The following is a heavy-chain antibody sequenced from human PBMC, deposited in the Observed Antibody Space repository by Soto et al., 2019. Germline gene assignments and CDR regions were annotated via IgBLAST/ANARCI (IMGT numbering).Heavy chain of an antibody. D-gene: IGHD4-17*01. CDR2: INAGNGNT. J-gene: IGHJ4*02. V-gene: IGHV1-3*01. CDR3: ASEIDATTVTSLDH. Sequence: QVQLVQSGAEVKKAGASVKVSCKASGYIFSGSVMHWVRQAPGQRLEWMGWINAGNGNTKHSQKFQGRVTITRNTSATTVNMELRSLRSEDKAVYCCASEIDATTVTSLDHWGQGTLVTVSS. CDR1: GYIFSGSV.